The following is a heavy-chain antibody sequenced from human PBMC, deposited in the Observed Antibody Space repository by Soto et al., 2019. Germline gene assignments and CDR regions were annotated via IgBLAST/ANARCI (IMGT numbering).Heavy chain of an antibody. J-gene: IGHJ4*02. CDR2: ISYDGSDK. CDR1: GFPFTSDG. CDR3: VGGQYYFDY. Sequence: QVQLVESGGGVVQPGRSLRLSCAASGFPFTSDGMHRVREGPDKGLEWVAIISYDGSDKYYADSVKGRFTISRDNSKNTLYLQMNSLRPEDTALYYCVGGQYYFDYRGQGTLVIVSS. D-gene: IGHD3-10*01. V-gene: IGHV3-30*03.